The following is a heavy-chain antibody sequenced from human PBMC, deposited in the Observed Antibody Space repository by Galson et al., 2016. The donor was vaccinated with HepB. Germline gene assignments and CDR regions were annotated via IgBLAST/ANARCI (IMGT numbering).Heavy chain of an antibody. J-gene: IGHJ4*02. V-gene: IGHV3-23*01. Sequence: SLRLSCAASGFTFSSYGMTWVRQAPGQGLEWVSGISGSGGNTYYADSVKGRVTISRDNSKNTVYLQMNRLRAEDTAVYYCAKSAVWGSHRYSNFDYWGQGTLVTVSS. D-gene: IGHD3-16*02. CDR2: ISGSGGNT. CDR1: GFTFSSYG. CDR3: AKSAVWGSHRYSNFDY.